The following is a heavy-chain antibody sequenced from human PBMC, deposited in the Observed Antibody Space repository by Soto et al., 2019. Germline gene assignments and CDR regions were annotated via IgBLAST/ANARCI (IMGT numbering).Heavy chain of an antibody. CDR2: IYHSGST. CDR3: ARASYYDILTGQFDY. V-gene: IGHV4-30-2*01. Sequence: SETLSLTCAVSGGSISSGGYSWSWIRQPPGKGLEWIGYIYHSGSTYYNPSLKSRVTISVDRSKNQFSLKLSSVTAADTAVYYCARASYYDILTGQFDYWGQGTLVTVSS. J-gene: IGHJ4*02. CDR1: GGSISSGGYS. D-gene: IGHD3-9*01.